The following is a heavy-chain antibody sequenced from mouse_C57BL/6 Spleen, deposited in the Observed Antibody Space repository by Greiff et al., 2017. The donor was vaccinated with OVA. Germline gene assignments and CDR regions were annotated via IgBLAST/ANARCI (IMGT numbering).Heavy chain of an antibody. V-gene: IGHV3-6*01. D-gene: IGHD1-1*01. J-gene: IGHJ3*01. CDR1: GYSITSGYY. CDR3: ARGGTTVVDPFAY. CDR2: ISYDGSN. Sequence: DVKLVESGPGLVKPSQSLSLTCSVTGYSITSGYYWNWIRQFPGNKLEWMGYISYDGSNNYNPSLKNRISITRDTSKNQFFLKLNSVTTEDTATYYCARGGTTVVDPFAYWGQGTLVTVSA.